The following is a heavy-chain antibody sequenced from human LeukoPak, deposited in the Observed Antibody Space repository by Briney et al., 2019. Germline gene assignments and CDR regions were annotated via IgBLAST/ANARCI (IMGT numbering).Heavy chain of an antibody. J-gene: IGHJ5*02. D-gene: IGHD3-9*01. CDR2: IYYSGST. V-gene: IGHV4-39*07. Sequence: SETLSLTCSVSGVSISSSSYYWGWIRQPPGKGLEWIGSIYYSGSTYYNPSLKSRVTISVDTSKNQFSLKLSSVTAADTAVYYCARGTNVLRYAEGFDPWGQGTLVTVSS. CDR3: ARGTNVLRYAEGFDP. CDR1: GVSISSSSYY.